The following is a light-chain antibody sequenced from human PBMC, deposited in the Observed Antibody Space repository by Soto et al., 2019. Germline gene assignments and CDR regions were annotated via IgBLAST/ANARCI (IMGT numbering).Light chain of an antibody. Sequence: QSALTQPASVSGSPGQSITISCTGTRNDVGSDNRVSWYQQHPGKAPKLMIYEGTRRPSGVSHRFSGSKSGNTASLTISGLQAEYEADYYCGSYAPSTTLQIFGGGTTLTVL. J-gene: IGLJ2*01. CDR2: EGT. CDR3: GSYAPSTTLQI. V-gene: IGLV2-23*01. CDR1: RNDVGSDNR.